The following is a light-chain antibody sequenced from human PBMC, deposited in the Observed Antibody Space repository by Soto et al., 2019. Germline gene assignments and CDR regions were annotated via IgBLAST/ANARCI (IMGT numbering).Light chain of an antibody. CDR3: QQYNSWPRT. V-gene: IGKV3-15*01. J-gene: IGKJ1*01. CDR1: QSVSSN. CDR2: VTS. Sequence: EIVMPQSPATLSVSPGERATLSCRASQSVSSNLAWFQQKPGQAPRLLIYVTSTRATGNPARYSGRVSGTECTLTICSLQSEDFSVYYCQQYNSWPRTFGQGTKV.